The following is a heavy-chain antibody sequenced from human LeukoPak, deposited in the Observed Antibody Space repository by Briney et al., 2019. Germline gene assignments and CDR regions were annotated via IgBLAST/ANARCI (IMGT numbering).Heavy chain of an antibody. CDR2: ISSSSSYI. J-gene: IGHJ4*02. CDR1: GFTFSSYS. Sequence: PGGSLRLSCAASGFTFSSYSMNWVRQAPGKGLEWVSSISSSSSYIYYADSVKGRFTISRDNAKNSLYPQMNSLRAEDTAVYYCARGIAAAGTLGYFDYWGQGTLVTVSS. D-gene: IGHD6-13*01. CDR3: ARGIAAAGTLGYFDY. V-gene: IGHV3-21*01.